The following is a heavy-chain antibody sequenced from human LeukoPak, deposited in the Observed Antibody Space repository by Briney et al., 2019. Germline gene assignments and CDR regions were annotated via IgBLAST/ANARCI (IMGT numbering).Heavy chain of an antibody. CDR1: GYTFSSDD. Sequence: ASVKVSCKASGYTFSSDDINWVRQAPGQGLEWMGWMNPKSGNTGYAQKFLGRVTMTRNTSISTAYMELSRLRSEDTAVYYCARGRVFPGVAPRQVWFDPWGQGIPVTVSS. CDR3: ARGRVFPGVAPRQVWFDP. J-gene: IGHJ5*02. V-gene: IGHV1-8*02. CDR2: MNPKSGNT. D-gene: IGHD3-10*01.